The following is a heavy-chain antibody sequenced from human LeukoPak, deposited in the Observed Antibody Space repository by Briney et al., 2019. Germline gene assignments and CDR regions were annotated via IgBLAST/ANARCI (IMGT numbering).Heavy chain of an antibody. CDR2: ISSSGGST. Sequence: GGSLRLSCAASGFTFSSYAMHWVRQAPGKGLEYVSGISSSGGSTYYANSVKGRFTISRDNSKNIVKLQMGSLRVEDTAVYHCARMTLYGSGTVDWGQGILVTVSS. D-gene: IGHD3-10*01. CDR3: ARMTLYGSGTVD. V-gene: IGHV3-64*01. J-gene: IGHJ4*02. CDR1: GFTFSSYA.